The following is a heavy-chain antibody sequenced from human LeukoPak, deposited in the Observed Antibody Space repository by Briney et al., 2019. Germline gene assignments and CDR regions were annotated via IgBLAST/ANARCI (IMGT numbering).Heavy chain of an antibody. V-gene: IGHV1-69*01. Sequence: SVKVSCKASGGTFSSYAISWVRQAPGQGLEWMGGIIPIFGTANYAQKFQGRVTITADESTSTAYMELSSLRSEDTAVYYCARDGSRYYDSSGYYYFDYWGQRTLVTVSS. CDR2: IIPIFGTA. CDR3: ARDGSRYYDSSGYYYFDY. CDR1: GGTFSSYA. D-gene: IGHD3-22*01. J-gene: IGHJ4*02.